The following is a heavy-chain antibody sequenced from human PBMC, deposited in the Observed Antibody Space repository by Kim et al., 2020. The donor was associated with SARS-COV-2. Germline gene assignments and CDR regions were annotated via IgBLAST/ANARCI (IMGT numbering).Heavy chain of an antibody. CDR2: ISDNSGRT. CDR3: VDYGHWGLTYPFDF. Sequence: GGSLRLSCAASGFTFSIYAMTWVRQAPGKGLEWVAAISDNSGRTHYADSVQGRFTISRDNSKNKVYLQMSSLRADDTAVYYCVDYGHWGLTYPFDFWGQGTLVTVSS. D-gene: IGHD4-17*01. V-gene: IGHV3-23*01. CDR1: GFTFSIYA. J-gene: IGHJ4*02.